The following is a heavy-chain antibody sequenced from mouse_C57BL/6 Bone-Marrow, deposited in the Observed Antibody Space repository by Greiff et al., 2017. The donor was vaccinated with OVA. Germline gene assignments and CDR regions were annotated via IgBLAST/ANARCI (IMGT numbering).Heavy chain of an antibody. D-gene: IGHD2-1*01. CDR3: ASAYGNSKDY. J-gene: IGHJ2*01. CDR1: GYTFTSYW. V-gene: IGHV1-64*01. CDR2: INPNSGST. Sequence: QVQLQQPGAELVKPGASVELSCKASGYTFTSYWMHWVKQRPGQGLEWIGMINPNSGSTNYNEKFKSKATLTVDKSSSTAYMQLSSLTSEDSAVYYCASAYGNSKDYWGQGTTLTVSS.